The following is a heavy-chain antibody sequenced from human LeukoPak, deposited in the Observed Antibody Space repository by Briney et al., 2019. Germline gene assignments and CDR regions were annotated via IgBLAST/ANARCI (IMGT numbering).Heavy chain of an antibody. CDR2: ISGSSNYI. Sequence: GGSLRLSCAASGFTFSSYAMNWVRRAPGKGLEWVSSISGSSNYIYYADSVKGRFTISRDNAKNSLFLQMDSLTAEDTAVYYCARVKQQLVAPDYWGQGTLVTVSS. CDR1: GFTFSSYA. V-gene: IGHV3-21*01. J-gene: IGHJ4*02. D-gene: IGHD6-13*01. CDR3: ARVKQQLVAPDY.